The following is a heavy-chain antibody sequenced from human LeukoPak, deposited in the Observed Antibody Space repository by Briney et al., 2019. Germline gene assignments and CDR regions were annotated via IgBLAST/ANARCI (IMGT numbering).Heavy chain of an antibody. Sequence: SETLSLTCTVSGGSISTYYWSWIRQPPGKGLEWIGNIYYSGSTNYNPSLRSRVTISVDTSKNQFSLKLSSVTAADTAVYYCARQVVVRGGVFDYWGQGTLVTVSS. D-gene: IGHD3-10*01. J-gene: IGHJ4*02. CDR2: IYYSGST. V-gene: IGHV4-59*08. CDR1: GGSISTYY. CDR3: ARQVVVRGGVFDY.